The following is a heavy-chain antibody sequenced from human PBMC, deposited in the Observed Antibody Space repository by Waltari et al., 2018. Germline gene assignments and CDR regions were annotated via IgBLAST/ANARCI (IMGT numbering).Heavy chain of an antibody. V-gene: IGHV3-23*04. CDR1: GFTFSTYA. J-gene: IGHJ4*02. Sequence: EVQLVESGGGLVQPGGSLRLSCAASGFTFSTYAMSWVRQVPGKGRECVSASSGSAGSTYYADSVKGRFTTSRDNSKNMLFLHMNSLRAEDTAVYYCAKYGQGYQLLSFPRGVDDWGQGTLVTVSS. CDR2: SSGSAGST. D-gene: IGHD2-2*01. CDR3: AKYGQGYQLLSFPRGVDD.